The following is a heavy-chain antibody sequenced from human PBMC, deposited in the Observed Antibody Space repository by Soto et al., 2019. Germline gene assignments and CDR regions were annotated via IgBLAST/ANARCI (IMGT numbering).Heavy chain of an antibody. D-gene: IGHD4-17*01. Sequence: SCAASGFTFSDYYMSWIRQAPGKGLEWVSYISSSSSYTNYADSVKGRFTISRDNAKNSLYLQMNSLRAEDTAVYYCATFGDYEGYWGQGTLVTVSS. CDR2: ISSSSSYT. CDR1: GFTFSDYY. J-gene: IGHJ4*02. CDR3: ATFGDYEGY. V-gene: IGHV3-11*06.